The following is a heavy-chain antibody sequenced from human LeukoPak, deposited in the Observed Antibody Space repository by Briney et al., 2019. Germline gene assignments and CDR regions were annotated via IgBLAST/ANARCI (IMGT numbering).Heavy chain of an antibody. CDR2: IIPILGIA. CDR1: GGTFSSYA. J-gene: IGHJ4*02. CDR3: ARAYYGDYPTIDY. D-gene: IGHD4-17*01. Sequence: GASVKVSCKASGGTFSSYAISWVRQAPGQGLEWMGRIIPILGIANYAQKFQGRVTITADKSTSTAYMELSSLRSEDTAVYYCARAYYGDYPTIDYWGQGTLVTVSS. V-gene: IGHV1-69*04.